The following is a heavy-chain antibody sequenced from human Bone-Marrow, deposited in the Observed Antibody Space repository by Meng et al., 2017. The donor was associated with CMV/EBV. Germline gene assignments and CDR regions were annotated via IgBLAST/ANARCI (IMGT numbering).Heavy chain of an antibody. D-gene: IGHD6-13*01. CDR2: IYYSGST. J-gene: IGHJ5*02. CDR3: ARRVYSSSWYLDP. V-gene: IGHV4-39*07. Sequence: SETLSLTCTVSGGSISSSSYYWGWIRQPPGKGLEWIGSIYYSGSTYYNPSLKSRVTISVDTSKNQFSLKLSSVTAADTAVYCCARRVYSSSWYLDPWGQGTLVTVSS. CDR1: GGSISSSSYY.